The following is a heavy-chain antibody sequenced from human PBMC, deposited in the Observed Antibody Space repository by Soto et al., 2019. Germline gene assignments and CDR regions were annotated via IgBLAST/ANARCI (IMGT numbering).Heavy chain of an antibody. CDR2: INPNSGGT. CDR3: ARDLNYGTYYYYGMDV. Sequence: ASLKVSCKASGYTFTGYYMHWVRQAPGQGLEWMGWINPNSGGTNYAQKFQGRVTMTRDTSISTAYMELSRLRSDDTAVYYCARDLNYGTYYYYGMDVWGQGTTVTVSS. V-gene: IGHV1-2*02. CDR1: GYTFTGYY. J-gene: IGHJ6*02. D-gene: IGHD4-17*01.